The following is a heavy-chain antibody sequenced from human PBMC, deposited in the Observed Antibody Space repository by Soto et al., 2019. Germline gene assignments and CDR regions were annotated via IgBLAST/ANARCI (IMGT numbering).Heavy chain of an antibody. Sequence: QVQLVQSGAEVKKPGSSVKVSCKASGGTFSSYAISWVRQAPGQGLEWMGGIIPIFGTANYAQKFQGRVTSTADESTSTAYMELSSLRSEDTAVYYCARLVLYTAMVTDYFDYWGQGTLVTVSS. J-gene: IGHJ4*02. D-gene: IGHD5-18*01. CDR1: GGTFSSYA. V-gene: IGHV1-69*01. CDR3: ARLVLYTAMVTDYFDY. CDR2: IIPIFGTA.